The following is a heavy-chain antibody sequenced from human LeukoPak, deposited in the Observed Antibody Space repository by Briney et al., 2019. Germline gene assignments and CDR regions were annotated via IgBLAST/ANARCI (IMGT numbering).Heavy chain of an antibody. CDR1: GYTSTGYY. J-gene: IGHJ3*02. V-gene: IGHV1-2*02. CDR3: ARPTSGWIDAFDI. Sequence: ASVKVSCKASGYTSTGYYMHWVRQAPGQGLEWMGWINPNSGGTNYAQKFQGRVTMTRDTSISTAYMELSRLRSDDTAVYYCARPTSGWIDAFDIWGQGTMVTVSS. D-gene: IGHD6-19*01. CDR2: INPNSGGT.